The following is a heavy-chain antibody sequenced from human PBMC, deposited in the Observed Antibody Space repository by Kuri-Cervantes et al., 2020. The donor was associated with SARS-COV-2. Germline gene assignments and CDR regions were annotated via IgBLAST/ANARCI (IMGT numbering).Heavy chain of an antibody. CDR3: AREIVVVITPSYLDY. CDR1: GYTLTELS. CDR2: FDPEDGET. Sequence: ASVKVSCKVSGYTLTELSMHWVRQAPGKGLEWMGGFDPEDGETIYAQKFQGRVTITADKSTSTAYMELSSLRSEDTAVYYCAREIVVVITPSYLDYWGQGTLVTVSS. D-gene: IGHD3-22*01. J-gene: IGHJ4*02. V-gene: IGHV1-24*01.